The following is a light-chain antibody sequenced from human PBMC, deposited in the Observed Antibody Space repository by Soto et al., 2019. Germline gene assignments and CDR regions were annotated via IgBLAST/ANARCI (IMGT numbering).Light chain of an antibody. J-gene: IGLJ2*01. V-gene: IGLV1-44*01. Sequence: QSVLTQPPSASGTHGQRVTISCSGSGSSIGTNTVNWYRQLPGTAPKLLIYGDNQRPPGVPDRFSGSKSGTSASLAISGLQSEDEADYYCAAWDGSLNNVLFGGGTQLTVL. CDR2: GDN. CDR1: GSSIGTNT. CDR3: AAWDGSLNNVL.